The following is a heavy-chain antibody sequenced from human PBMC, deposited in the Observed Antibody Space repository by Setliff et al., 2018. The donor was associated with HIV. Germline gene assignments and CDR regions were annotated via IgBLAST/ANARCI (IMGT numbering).Heavy chain of an antibody. J-gene: IGHJ6*02. CDR2: INPSGGST. D-gene: IGHD2-2*01. V-gene: IGHV1-46*01. CDR1: TYTFTRNY. Sequence: ASVKVSCKASTYTFTRNYMHWVRQAPGQGLEWMGTINPSGGSTGYAQKFQDRVTMTRDTSTTTAYMELSSLRSEDTAVYYCAREREMPTAANHHYGMDVWGQGTTVTVSS. CDR3: AREREMPTAANHHYGMDV.